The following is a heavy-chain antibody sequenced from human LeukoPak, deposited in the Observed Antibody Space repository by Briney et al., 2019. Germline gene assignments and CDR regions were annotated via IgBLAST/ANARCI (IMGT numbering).Heavy chain of an antibody. Sequence: PGGSLRLSCAASGFTFSSYGMHWVRQAPGKGLEWVALIRSDGGKKYYEDSVRGRFTITRDNSKNTLHLQMSSLRPEDTAVYYCALDYGDDVGFGYWGPGTLVTVCS. CDR3: ALDYGDDVGFGY. V-gene: IGHV3-30*02. CDR2: IRSDGGKK. CDR1: GFTFSSYG. D-gene: IGHD4/OR15-4a*01. J-gene: IGHJ4*02.